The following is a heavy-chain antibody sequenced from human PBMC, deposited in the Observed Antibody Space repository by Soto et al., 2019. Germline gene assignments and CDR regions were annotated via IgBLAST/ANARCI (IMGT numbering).Heavy chain of an antibody. CDR3: PGHDGPTTSENCCDP. V-gene: IGHV1-18*01. Sequence: VASVKVCCKASGYTFLTYDISWVRQAPGPGLEWMGWISTYSGDTKYAQKFQVRVTMTTDMSTTTAYLALRSLRSDDTAVDYCPGHDGPTTSENCCDPWGQGTLVTVSS. D-gene: IGHD2-15*01. CDR2: ISTYSGDT. J-gene: IGHJ5*02. CDR1: GYTFLTYD.